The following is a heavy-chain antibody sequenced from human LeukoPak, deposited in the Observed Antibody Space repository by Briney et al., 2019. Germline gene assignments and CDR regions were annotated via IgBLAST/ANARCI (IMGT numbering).Heavy chain of an antibody. J-gene: IGHJ4*02. CDR1: GYTFIGYY. V-gene: IGHV1-2*06. Sequence: ASVKVSCKASGYTFIGYYTHWVRQAPGQGLQWMGRINPHSGGTNYAQKFQGRVTMTRDTSISTAYMKLSSLRSDDTAVYYCASGHNVDTSMVADWGQGTLVAVSS. CDR3: ASGHNVDTSMVAD. CDR2: INPHSGGT. D-gene: IGHD5-18*01.